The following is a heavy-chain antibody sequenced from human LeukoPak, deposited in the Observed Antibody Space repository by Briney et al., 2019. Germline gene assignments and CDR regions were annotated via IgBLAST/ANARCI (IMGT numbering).Heavy chain of an antibody. CDR3: AKDSWGYSYGTGRGFGY. J-gene: IGHJ4*02. CDR2: VLNDGSNN. V-gene: IGHV3-30*18. CDR1: GFTFSVYG. Sequence: GGPLRLPCAASGFTFSVYGMHWVRQAPGKGLEWVAVVLNDGSNNYYADSVKGRFTISRDNSKNTLYLQMNSLRTEDTAVYYCAKDSWGYSYGTGRGFGYWGQGTLVTVSS. D-gene: IGHD5-18*01.